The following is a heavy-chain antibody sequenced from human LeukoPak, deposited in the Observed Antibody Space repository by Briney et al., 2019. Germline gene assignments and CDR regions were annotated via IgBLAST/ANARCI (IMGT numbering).Heavy chain of an antibody. Sequence: MSGGSLRLSCTASGFTFSSYSMNWVRQAPGKGLEWVSSISSSSTYIYYADSLKGRFTISRDNAKNSLSLQMNSLRAEDTAVYYCARDPHYGDHTIFDYWGQGTLVNVSS. J-gene: IGHJ4*02. CDR2: ISSSSTYI. V-gene: IGHV3-21*01. D-gene: IGHD4-17*01. CDR3: ARDPHYGDHTIFDY. CDR1: GFTFSSYS.